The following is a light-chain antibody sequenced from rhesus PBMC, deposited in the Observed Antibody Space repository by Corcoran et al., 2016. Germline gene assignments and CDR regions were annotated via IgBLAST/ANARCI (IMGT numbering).Light chain of an antibody. V-gene: IGKV1-22*01. CDR1: QSISGL. Sequence: DIQMTQSPSSLSASVGDTVTITCQASQSISGLLAWYQQKPGKAPNLLIYKSSTLERGVPSRFSGSGSGTDFTLPITRLQSEDFATYFFQQYTRSPYSFGQGTKVENK. J-gene: IGKJ2*01. CDR2: KSS. CDR3: QQYTRSPYS.